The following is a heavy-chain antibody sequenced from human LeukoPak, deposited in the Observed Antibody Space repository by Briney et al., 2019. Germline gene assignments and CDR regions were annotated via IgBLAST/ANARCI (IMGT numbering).Heavy chain of an antibody. D-gene: IGHD1-14*01. CDR2: ISTGGRTM. CDR1: GFTISGFE. Sequence: QPGGVLRLSCAASGFTISGFEMNWVRLAPGKGLEWVSYISTGGRTMYYADSVKGRFTISRDNAKNSLYLQMNSLRAVDTAVYYCAREREPATGTDYFDYWGKGTRVTVSS. CDR3: AREREPATGTDYFDY. V-gene: IGHV3-48*03. J-gene: IGHJ4*02.